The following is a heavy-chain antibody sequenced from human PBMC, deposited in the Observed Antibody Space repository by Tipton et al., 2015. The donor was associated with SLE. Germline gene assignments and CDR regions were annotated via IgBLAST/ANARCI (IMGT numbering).Heavy chain of an antibody. CDR3: ARGGVGGYDYFDY. D-gene: IGHD5-12*01. V-gene: IGHV4-34*01. CDR2: INHSGST. Sequence: TLSLTCAVYGGSLSGYYWSWIRQPPGKGLEWIGEINHSGSTNYNPSLKSRVTISVDTSKNQFSLKLSSVTAADTAVYYCARGGVGGYDYFDYWGRGTLVTVSS. J-gene: IGHJ4*02. CDR1: GGSLSGYY.